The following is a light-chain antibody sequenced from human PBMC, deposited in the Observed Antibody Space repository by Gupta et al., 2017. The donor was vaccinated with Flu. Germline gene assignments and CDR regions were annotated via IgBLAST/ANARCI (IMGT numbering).Light chain of an antibody. CDR3: SSYTSNTALYA. Sequence: QSALPQPASVSGSPGQSITISCTGTSSDVGGYNNVSWYLQHPGKAPKLMIYEVSNRPSGVSNRFSGSKSGNTASLTISGLQAEDEADFYCSSYTSNTALYAFGTGTRVTVL. CDR2: EVS. CDR1: SSDVGGYNN. V-gene: IGLV2-14*01. J-gene: IGLJ1*01.